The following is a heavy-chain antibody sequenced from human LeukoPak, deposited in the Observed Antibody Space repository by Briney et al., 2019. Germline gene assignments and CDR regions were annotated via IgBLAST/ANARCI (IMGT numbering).Heavy chain of an antibody. CDR2: INHSGST. J-gene: IGHJ2*01. CDR3: ARQPAATLDPMVRGVMEYFDL. Sequence: PSETLSLTCAVYGGSFSGYYWSWIRQPPGKGLEWIGEINHSGSTNYNPSLKSRVTISVDTSKNQFSLKLSSVTAADTAVYYCARQPAATLDPMVRGVMEYFDLWGRGTLVTVSS. V-gene: IGHV4-34*01. CDR1: GGSFSGYY. D-gene: IGHD3-10*01.